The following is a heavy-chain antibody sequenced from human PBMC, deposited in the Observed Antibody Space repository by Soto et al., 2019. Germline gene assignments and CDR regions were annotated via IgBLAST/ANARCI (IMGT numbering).Heavy chain of an antibody. CDR3: ARGWELIHFYFDS. J-gene: IGHJ4*02. D-gene: IGHD1-26*01. Sequence: QVQLVQSGAEVKKPGASVKVSCKASGYTFTGYYMHWVRQAPGQGLEWMGWINPNIGGTNYAQKFQGRVTMTRDTSISTAYMELSRLRTDDSAVYYCARGWELIHFYFDSWGQGTLVTVSS. V-gene: IGHV1-2*02. CDR2: INPNIGGT. CDR1: GYTFTGYY.